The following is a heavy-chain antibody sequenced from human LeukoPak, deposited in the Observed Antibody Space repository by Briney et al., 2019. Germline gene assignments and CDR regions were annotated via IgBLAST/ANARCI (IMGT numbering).Heavy chain of an antibody. J-gene: IGHJ4*02. CDR1: GFTFSTYA. CDR3: ARGGYFDN. CDR2: IKSDGSIT. Sequence: GGSLRLSCAAPGFTFSTYAMCWVRQAPGKGLVWVSRIKSDGSITFYADSVRGRFTISRDNAKNTLYLQMSSLRAEDTAVYYCARGGYFDNWGQGTVVTVSS. V-gene: IGHV3-74*01.